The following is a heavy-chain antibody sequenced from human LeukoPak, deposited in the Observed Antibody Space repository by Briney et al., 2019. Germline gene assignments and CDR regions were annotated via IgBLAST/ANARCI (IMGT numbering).Heavy chain of an antibody. V-gene: IGHV3-30*04. J-gene: IGHJ4*02. CDR1: GFTFGSFA. CDR2: MSYDGSKK. CDR3: GRDGSDFWSGYYLDY. D-gene: IGHD3-3*01. Sequence: GGSLRLSCAASGFTFGSFAIHWVRQAPGKALEWVALMSYDGSKKYYADSVKGRFTISRDNSKSTLYLEMNSLRPEDTAVYYCGRDGSDFWSGYYLDYWGQGTLVTVSS.